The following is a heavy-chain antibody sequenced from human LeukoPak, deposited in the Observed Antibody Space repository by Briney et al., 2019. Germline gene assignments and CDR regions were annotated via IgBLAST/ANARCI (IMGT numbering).Heavy chain of an antibody. CDR3: ARIRGGDFDY. CDR2: IYYSGST. CDR1: GGSISSSDYY. Sequence: SETLSLTCTVSGGSISSSDYYWAWIRQPPGKGLEWIGSIYYSGSTNYNPSLKSRVTISVDSSKNQFSLKLNSVTAADTAVYYCARIRGGDFDYWGQGTLVTVSS. D-gene: IGHD3-16*01. J-gene: IGHJ4*02. V-gene: IGHV4-39*01.